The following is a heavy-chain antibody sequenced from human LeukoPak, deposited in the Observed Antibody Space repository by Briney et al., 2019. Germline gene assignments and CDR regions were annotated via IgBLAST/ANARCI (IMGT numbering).Heavy chain of an antibody. Sequence: GGSLRLSCAASGFTFSSYSMNWVRQAPGKGLEWVSSISSSSSYIYYADSVKGRFTISRDNAKNSLYLQMNGLRAEDTAVYYCARGMSTVFGVVIHPKYYYGMDVWGQGTTVTVSS. CDR1: GFTFSSYS. V-gene: IGHV3-21*01. CDR2: ISSSSSYI. CDR3: ARGMSTVFGVVIHPKYYYGMDV. D-gene: IGHD3-3*01. J-gene: IGHJ6*02.